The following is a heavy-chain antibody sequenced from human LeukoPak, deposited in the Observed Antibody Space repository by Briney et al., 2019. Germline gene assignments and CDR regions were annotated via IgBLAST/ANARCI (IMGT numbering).Heavy chain of an antibody. CDR3: ARDKGSGMLPFDY. CDR2: FNPNSGDA. CDR1: GYTFTVHY. D-gene: IGHD1-1*01. J-gene: IGHJ4*02. V-gene: IGHV1-2*02. Sequence: GASVKVSCTASGYTFTVHYLHWVRQAPGQGPEWMGWFNPNSGDANYAQRFQGRVTMTRVTSISTAYMEMKGLTIDDTAVYYCARDKGSGMLPFDYWGQGTRVTVSS.